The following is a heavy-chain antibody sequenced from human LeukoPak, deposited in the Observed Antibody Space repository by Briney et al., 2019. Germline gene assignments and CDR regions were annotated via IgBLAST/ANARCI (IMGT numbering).Heavy chain of an antibody. Sequence: ASVKVSCKASGYTFTGYYMHWVRQAPGQGLEWMGWINPNSGGTNYAQKFQSRVTMTRDTSISTAYMELSRLRSDDTAVYYCARDRRSLSRISRAFDIWGQGAMVTVSS. V-gene: IGHV1-2*02. CDR3: ARDRRSLSRISRAFDI. J-gene: IGHJ3*02. CDR1: GYTFTGYY. D-gene: IGHD2-15*01. CDR2: INPNSGGT.